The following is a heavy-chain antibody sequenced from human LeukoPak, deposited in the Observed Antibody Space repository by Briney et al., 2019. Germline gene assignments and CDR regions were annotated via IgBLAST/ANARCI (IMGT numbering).Heavy chain of an antibody. CDR1: GFTFSSYA. CDR3: AKDFGGVWDILTGYFDY. CDR2: ISYDGSNK. J-gene: IGHJ4*02. Sequence: GRSLRLSCAASGFTFSSYAMHWVRQAPGKGLEWVAVISYDGSNKYYADSVKGRFTISRDNSKNTLYLQMNSLRAEDTAVYYCAKDFGGVWDILTGYFDYWGQGTLVTVSS. V-gene: IGHV3-30*18. D-gene: IGHD3-9*01.